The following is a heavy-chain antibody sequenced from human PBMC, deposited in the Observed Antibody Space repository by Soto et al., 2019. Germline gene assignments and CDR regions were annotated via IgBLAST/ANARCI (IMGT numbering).Heavy chain of an antibody. J-gene: IGHJ4*02. D-gene: IGHD6-19*01. V-gene: IGHV4-39*01. CDR1: GGSISSSSYY. CDR3: AGHESVRQWLVFREY. Sequence: QLQLQESGPGLVKPSETLSLTCTVSGGSISSSSYYWAWIRQPPGKGLEWTGSIYYSGSTYYIPSRKCRVTIAVDTSKNRFALKMSFVLAADTVVYYCAGHESVRQWLVFREYWGQGTLVTVS. CDR2: IYYSGST.